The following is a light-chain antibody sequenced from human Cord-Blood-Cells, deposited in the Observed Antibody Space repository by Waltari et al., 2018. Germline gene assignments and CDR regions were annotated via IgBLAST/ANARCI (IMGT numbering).Light chain of an antibody. J-gene: IGKJ5*01. Sequence: EIVLTQSPATLSLSPGERATLSCRASQSVSSYLAWYQQKPGQAPRLLIYDASNRATGIPARFSGSGSGTDFTLPISRLEPEDVAVYYCQQRSNWPPITFGQGTRLEIK. CDR3: QQRSNWPPIT. CDR2: DAS. V-gene: IGKV3-11*01. CDR1: QSVSSY.